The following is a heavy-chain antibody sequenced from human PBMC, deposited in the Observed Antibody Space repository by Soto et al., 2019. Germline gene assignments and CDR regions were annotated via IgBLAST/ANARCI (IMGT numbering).Heavy chain of an antibody. CDR3: ARVSRQELFFDH. D-gene: IGHD3-3*01. V-gene: IGHV3-23*01. CDR1: GFTLRNSA. J-gene: IGHJ4*02. Sequence: EVQLLESGGGLLQPGGSLRLSCEASGFTLRNSAMSWVRQAPGKGLEWVSSISGSGGRTYYADSVEGRFTMSTDESKKMVILEMNGLRDEDTAVYFCARVSRQELFFDHWGQGTRVTVSS. CDR2: ISGSGGRT.